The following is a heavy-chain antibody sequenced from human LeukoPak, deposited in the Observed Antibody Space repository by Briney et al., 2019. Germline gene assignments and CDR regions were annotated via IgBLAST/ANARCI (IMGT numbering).Heavy chain of an antibody. Sequence: ASVKVSCKASGYTFTGYYMHWVRQAPGQGLELMGRINPNSGGTNYAQKFQGRVTMTRDTSISTAYMELSRLRSDDTAVYYCARAWAPYYDSSGYYWFKTLYYFDYWGQGTLVTVSS. V-gene: IGHV1-2*06. CDR1: GYTFTGYY. J-gene: IGHJ4*02. D-gene: IGHD3-22*01. CDR3: ARAWAPYYDSSGYYWFKTLYYFDY. CDR2: INPNSGGT.